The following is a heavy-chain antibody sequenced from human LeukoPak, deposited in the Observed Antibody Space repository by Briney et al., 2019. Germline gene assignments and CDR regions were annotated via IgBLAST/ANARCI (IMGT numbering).Heavy chain of an antibody. D-gene: IGHD6-19*01. CDR1: GYTFTSYD. J-gene: IGHJ6*02. CDR2: MNPNSGNT. V-gene: IGHV1-8*01. CDR3: ARELFVAGLIYYYYGMDV. Sequence: ASVKVSCKASGYTFTSYDINWVRQATGQGLEWMGWMNPNSGNTGYAQKFQGRVTMTRNTSISTAYMELSSLRSEDTAVYYCARELFVAGLIYYYYGMDVWGQGTTVTVSS.